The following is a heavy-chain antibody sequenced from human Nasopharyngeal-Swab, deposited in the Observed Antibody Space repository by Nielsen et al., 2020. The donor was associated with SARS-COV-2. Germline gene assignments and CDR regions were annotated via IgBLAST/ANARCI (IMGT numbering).Heavy chain of an antibody. CDR1: GYTFTSYG. CDR2: IIPILGIA. V-gene: IGHV1-69*10. Sequence: SVKVSCKASGYTFTSYGISWVRQAPGQGLEWMGGIIPILGIANYAQKFQGRVTITADKSTSTAYMELSSLRSDDTAVYYCARDPTSVAGTGDYYYGMDVWGQGTTVTVSS. CDR3: ARDPTSVAGTGDYYYGMDV. J-gene: IGHJ6*02. D-gene: IGHD6-19*01.